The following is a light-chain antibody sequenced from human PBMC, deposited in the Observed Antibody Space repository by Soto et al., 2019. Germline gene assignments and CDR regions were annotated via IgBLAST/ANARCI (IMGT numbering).Light chain of an antibody. CDR3: SSYTSSSSYV. J-gene: IGLJ1*01. V-gene: IGLV2-14*01. CDR1: SSDVGGYNY. Sequence: QCVLTQPAYVSGSAGQSITISCTGTSSDVGGYNYVCWYQQHPGKAPKLVISDVSNRPSGVSDRFSGSKSGNTASLSISGLQAEDEADYYCSSYTSSSSYVFGTGTKVTVL. CDR2: DVS.